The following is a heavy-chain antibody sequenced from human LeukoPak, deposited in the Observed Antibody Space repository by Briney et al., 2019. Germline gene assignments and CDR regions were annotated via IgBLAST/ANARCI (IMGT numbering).Heavy chain of an antibody. D-gene: IGHD1-7*01. V-gene: IGHV1-69*05. Sequence: SVKVSCKASGGTFSSYAISWVRQAPGQGLEWMGGIIPIFGTANYAQKFQGRVTITTDESTSTAYMELSSLRSEDTALYYRARVGGITGTTDWGQGTLVTVSS. CDR3: ARVGGITGTTD. CDR2: IIPIFGTA. CDR1: GGTFSSYA. J-gene: IGHJ4*01.